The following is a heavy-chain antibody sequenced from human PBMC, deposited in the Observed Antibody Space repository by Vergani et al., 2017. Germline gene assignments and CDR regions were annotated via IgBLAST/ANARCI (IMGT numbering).Heavy chain of an antibody. CDR1: GYTFTAYY. CDR2: ISPDGFST. Sequence: QVQLVQSGAEVGKPGASVKISCKASGYTFTAYYIHWVRQAPEQGLEWVGVISPDGFSTFYAQKFQGRVTITADTSTDTAYMELSSLRSEDTAVYYCATPLWFGELSHLTPGFLDLQNWGQGTLVTVSS. D-gene: IGHD3-10*01. J-gene: IGHJ1*01. CDR3: ATPLWFGELSHLTPGFLDLQN. V-gene: IGHV1-46*01.